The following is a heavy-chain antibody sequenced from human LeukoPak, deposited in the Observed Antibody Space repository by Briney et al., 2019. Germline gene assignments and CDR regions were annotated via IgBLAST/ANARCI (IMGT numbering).Heavy chain of an antibody. D-gene: IGHD3-22*01. V-gene: IGHV3-11*01. CDR2: ISSSCSTI. CDR1: GFTFSDYY. Sequence: PGGSLRLSCAASGFTFSDYYMSWIRQAPGKGLEWVSYISSSCSTIYYADSVKGRFTISRDNAKNSLYLQMNSLRAEDTAVYYCARGDYAHSHYYDSSGETSFFDYWGQGTLVTVSS. J-gene: IGHJ4*02. CDR3: ARGDYAHSHYYDSSGETSFFDY.